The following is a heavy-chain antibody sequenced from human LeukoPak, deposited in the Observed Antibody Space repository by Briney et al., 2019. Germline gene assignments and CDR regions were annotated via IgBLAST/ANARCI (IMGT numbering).Heavy chain of an antibody. CDR3: ARGPYDFWSGYSHDY. Sequence: SETLSLTCTVSGYSISSGYYWGWIRQPPGKGLEWIGSIYHSGSTYYNPSLKSRVTISVDTSKNQFSLKLSSVTAADTAVYYCARGPYDFWSGYSHDYWGQGTLVTVSS. D-gene: IGHD3-3*01. V-gene: IGHV4-38-2*02. CDR1: GYSISSGYY. CDR2: IYHSGST. J-gene: IGHJ4*02.